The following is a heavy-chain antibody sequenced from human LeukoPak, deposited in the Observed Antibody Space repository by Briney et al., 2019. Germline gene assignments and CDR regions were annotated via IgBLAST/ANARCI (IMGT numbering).Heavy chain of an antibody. CDR2: INHSGST. V-gene: IGHV4-39*07. Sequence: SETLSLTCTVSGGSVSSGSYYWSWIRQPPGKGLEWIGEINHSGSTNYNPSLKSRVTISVDTSKNQFSLKLSSVTAADTAVYYCARGIAGMTTATEIDPWGQGTLVTVSS. J-gene: IGHJ5*02. CDR3: ARGIAGMTTATEIDP. CDR1: GGSVSSGSYY. D-gene: IGHD4-17*01.